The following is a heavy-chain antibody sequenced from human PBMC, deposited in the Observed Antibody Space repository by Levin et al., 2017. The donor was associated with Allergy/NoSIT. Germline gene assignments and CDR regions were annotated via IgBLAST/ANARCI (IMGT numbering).Heavy chain of an antibody. V-gene: IGHV3-23*01. CDR1: GFTFSSYA. D-gene: IGHD4-17*01. J-gene: IGHJ6*02. Sequence: GGSLRLSCAAYGFTFSSYAVSWVRQAPGKGLEWVSAISGSGDITYYADSVKGRFTISRDNSKNTLYLQMNSLRAEDTAVYYCAKDSGDYVPRYYYYGMDVWGQGTTVTVSS. CDR2: ISGSGDIT. CDR3: AKDSGDYVPRYYYYGMDV.